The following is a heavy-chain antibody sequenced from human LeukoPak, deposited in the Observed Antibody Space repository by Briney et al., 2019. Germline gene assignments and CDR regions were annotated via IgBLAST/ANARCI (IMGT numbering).Heavy chain of an antibody. J-gene: IGHJ4*02. CDR2: IYTSGSA. CDR1: GGSLSSGSYY. D-gene: IGHD3-3*01. CDR3: ARDFGVYTSAWYYFDY. Sequence: SETLSLTCTVSGGSLSSGSYYWSWIRQPAGKGLEWIGRIYTSGSADYNPSLKSRVTISVDTSKNQFSLKLNSVTAADTAMYYCARDFGVYTSAWYYFDYWGQGTLVTVSS. V-gene: IGHV4-61*02.